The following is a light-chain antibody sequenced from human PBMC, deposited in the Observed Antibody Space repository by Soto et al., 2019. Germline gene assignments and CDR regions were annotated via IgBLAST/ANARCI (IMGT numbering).Light chain of an antibody. V-gene: IGKV3-11*01. Sequence: EIVLTQSPGTLSLSPGERATLSCRASQSVSSYLAWYQQKPGQAPRLLIYDASTRATGISARFSGSGSGTDFTLTISSLEPADFAIYYCQQRSNWPVTFGQGTKVEVK. CDR2: DAS. J-gene: IGKJ1*01. CDR1: QSVSSY. CDR3: QQRSNWPVT.